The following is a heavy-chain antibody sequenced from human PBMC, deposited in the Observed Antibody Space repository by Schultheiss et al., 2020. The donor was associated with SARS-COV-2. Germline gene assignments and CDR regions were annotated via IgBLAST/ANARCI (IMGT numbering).Heavy chain of an antibody. CDR2: IYWNNDE. CDR1: GFSLSTSGVG. Sequence: SGPTLVKPTQTLTLTCTFSGFSLSTSGVGVGWIRQPPGKALEWLALIYWNNDERYSPSLKSRLTITKDTSKNQVVLTMTNMDPVDTATYYCAHIRRQQLVSLGYYFDYWGQGTLVTVSS. J-gene: IGHJ4*02. CDR3: AHIRRQQLVSLGYYFDY. D-gene: IGHD6-13*01. V-gene: IGHV2-5*01.